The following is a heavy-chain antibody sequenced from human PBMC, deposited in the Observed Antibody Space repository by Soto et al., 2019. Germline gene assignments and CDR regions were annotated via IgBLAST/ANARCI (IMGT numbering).Heavy chain of an antibody. CDR1: GDSSSRSSYY. CDR2: IYYRGIT. CDR3: AREILP. J-gene: IGHJ5*02. V-gene: IGHV4-39*07. Sequence: PSETLSLTCTVSGDSSSRSSYYWGWIRQTQGKGLEWIGSIYYRGITYPNPSLKSRVTISVDTSKNQFSLMLRSVTAADTAVYYCAREILPWGQGTLVTASS.